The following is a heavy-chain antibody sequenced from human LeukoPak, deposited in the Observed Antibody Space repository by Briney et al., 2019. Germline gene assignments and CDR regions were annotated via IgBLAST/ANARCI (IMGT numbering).Heavy chain of an antibody. V-gene: IGHV3-23*01. CDR2: ISGSTSVI. D-gene: IGHD1-20*01. CDR1: GFTFGNYA. Sequence: QAGGSLRLSCAASGFTFGNYAMNWVRQAPGKGLEWLSYISGSTSVIYYADSVKGRFTISRDNSKNTLYLQMSSLRAEDTAVYYCAKPKDNSLYCFDYWGQGTLVTVSS. J-gene: IGHJ4*02. CDR3: AKPKDNSLYCFDY.